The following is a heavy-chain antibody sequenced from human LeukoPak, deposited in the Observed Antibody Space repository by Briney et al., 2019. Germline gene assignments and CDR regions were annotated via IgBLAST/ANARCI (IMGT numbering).Heavy chain of an antibody. CDR3: ARNADYCLDY. D-gene: IGHD4/OR15-4a*01. J-gene: IGHJ4*02. V-gene: IGHV4-4*07. CDR1: GGSFTNYY. Sequence: SETLSLTCTVSGGSFTNYYWSWIRQPAGEGLEWIGHINTKGSTSSNPSLKSPVIMSVDTSKNQFSLKLTSVTGADTAIYYCARNADYCLDYWGQGTLVTVSS. CDR2: INTKGST.